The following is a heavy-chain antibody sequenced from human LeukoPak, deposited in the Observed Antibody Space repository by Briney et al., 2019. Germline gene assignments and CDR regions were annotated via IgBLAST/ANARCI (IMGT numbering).Heavy chain of an antibody. CDR2: MNPTSGNT. Sequence: ASVKVSCKASGYTFTTYDINWVRRAAGQGLEWMGWMNPTSGNTGYGQKFQGRLTITRDTSKSTAYMELTSLTSDDTAVYYCARTKPENSEMYIWDQGTLVTVSS. CDR1: GYTFTTYD. CDR3: ARTKPENSEMYI. J-gene: IGHJ4*02. V-gene: IGHV1-8*03. D-gene: IGHD6-6*01.